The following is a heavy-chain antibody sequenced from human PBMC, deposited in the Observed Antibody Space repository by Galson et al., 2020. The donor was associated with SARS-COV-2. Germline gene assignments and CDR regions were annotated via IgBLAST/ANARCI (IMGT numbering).Heavy chain of an antibody. CDR3: ARVPPSRNALVGEPEGP. CDR2: INNAGSSP. CDR1: GFTFSSYW. V-gene: IGHV3-74*01. D-gene: IGHD3-16*01. J-gene: IGHJ5*02. Sequence: GGSLRLSCAAPGFTFSSYWMQWARQAPGKGLVWVSRINNAGSSPTYADSVTGRFTISRDNAKNTLYLQMNSLRAEDTAVYYCARVPPSRNALVGEPEGPWGQGTLVTVSS.